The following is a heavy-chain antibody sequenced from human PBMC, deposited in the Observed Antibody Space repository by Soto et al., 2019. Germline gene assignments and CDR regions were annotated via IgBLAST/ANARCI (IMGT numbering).Heavy chain of an antibody. CDR3: AKDLPGELLPTGFDS. CDR1: GFTFNSYA. V-gene: IGHV3-23*01. D-gene: IGHD1-26*01. CDR2: IPYSGGST. Sequence: DVQLLESGGGLVQPGGSPRLSCAASGFTFNSYAMTWVRQAPGKGLEWVSSIPYSGGSTYYADSVKGRFTISRDNSKNTLYLQMNSLRAEDTALYYCAKDLPGELLPTGFDSWGQGTLVTVSS. J-gene: IGHJ5*01.